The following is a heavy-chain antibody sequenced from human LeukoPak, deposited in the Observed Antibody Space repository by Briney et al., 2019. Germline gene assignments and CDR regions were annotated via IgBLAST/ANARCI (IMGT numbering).Heavy chain of an antibody. J-gene: IGHJ4*02. D-gene: IGHD6-19*01. CDR2: IYSGGSA. Sequence: GGSLRLSCAASGFTISSNYMSWVRQAPGKGLEWVSVIYSGGSAYYADSVKGRFTISRDNSKNTLYLQMNSLRAEDTAVYYCARDPPYSSGWNYYFDYWGQGTLVTVSS. CDR3: ARDPPYSSGWNYYFDY. V-gene: IGHV3-66*01. CDR1: GFTISSNY.